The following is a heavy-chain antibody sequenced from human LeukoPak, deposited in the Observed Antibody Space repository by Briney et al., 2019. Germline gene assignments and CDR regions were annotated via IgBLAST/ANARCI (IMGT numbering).Heavy chain of an antibody. CDR2: INPNSGGT. J-gene: IGHJ3*02. D-gene: IGHD3-3*01. V-gene: IGHV1-2*06. CDR3: AREQGQSRITIFGVGKRTSFDI. CDR1: GYTFTGYY. Sequence: ASVKVSCKASGYTFTGYYMHWVRQAPGQGLEWMGRINPNSGGTNYAQKFQGRVTMTRDTSISTAYMELSRLRSDDTAVYYCAREQGQSRITIFGVGKRTSFDIWGQGTMVTVSS.